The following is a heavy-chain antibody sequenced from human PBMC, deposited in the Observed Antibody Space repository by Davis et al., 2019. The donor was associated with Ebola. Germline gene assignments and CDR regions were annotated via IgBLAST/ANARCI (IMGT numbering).Heavy chain of an antibody. CDR2: IYRGGST. CDR1: GFTVSDNY. CDR3: ARDGGMMRTTYYYYYGMDV. J-gene: IGHJ6*02. Sequence: GESLKISCAASGFTVSDNYMSWVRQAPGKGLEWVSVIYRGGSTYYADSVKGRFTISRDTSKNTLYLQMNSLRAEDTAVYYCARDGGMMRTTYYYYYGMDVWGQGTTVTVSS. D-gene: IGHD1-1*01. V-gene: IGHV3-66*01.